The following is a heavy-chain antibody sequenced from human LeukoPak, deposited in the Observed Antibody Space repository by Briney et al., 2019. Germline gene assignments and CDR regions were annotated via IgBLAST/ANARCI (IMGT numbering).Heavy chain of an antibody. CDR3: VGDLSLDY. J-gene: IGHJ4*02. V-gene: IGHV3-74*01. CDR1: GFTFSSHW. D-gene: IGHD2/OR15-2a*01. Sequence: GGSLRLSCAASGFTFSSHWMHWVRQVPGKGLVWVSRISSDGSFTSYADSVKGRFTISRDNAKNTLYLQMNSLRAEDTAVYYCVGDLSLDYWGQGALVTVSS. CDR2: ISSDGSFT.